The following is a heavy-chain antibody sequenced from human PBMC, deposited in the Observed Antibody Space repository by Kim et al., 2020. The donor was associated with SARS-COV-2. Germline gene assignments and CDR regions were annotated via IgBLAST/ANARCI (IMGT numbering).Heavy chain of an antibody. J-gene: IGHJ4*02. V-gene: IGHV3-23*01. CDR2: VSDTGADR. CDR1: GFTFSGYG. D-gene: IGHD1-26*01. Sequence: GWSLRLSCAASGFTFSGYGMSWVRQAPGKGLEWVSAVSDTGADRNYANSVKGRFTISRDNSKNTLYLQMNSLRDEDTAVYYCAKRLGPTTPNFDYWGQGTLVTVSS. CDR3: AKRLGPTTPNFDY.